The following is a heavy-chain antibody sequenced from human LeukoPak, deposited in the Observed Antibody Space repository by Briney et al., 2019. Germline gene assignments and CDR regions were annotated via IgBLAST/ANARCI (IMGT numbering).Heavy chain of an antibody. D-gene: IGHD2-2*01. CDR1: GFTFSTYS. J-gene: IGHJ4*02. CDR3: ARDRYCSSSSCYAGFDY. V-gene: IGHV3-48*04. CDR2: ISSSNSL. Sequence: GGSLRLSCATSGFTFSTYSMNWVRQAPGKGLEGVSYISSSNSLYYADSVKGRFTISRDNAKNSLFLQMNSLRAEDTAVYYCARDRYCSSSSCYAGFDYWGQGTLVTVSS.